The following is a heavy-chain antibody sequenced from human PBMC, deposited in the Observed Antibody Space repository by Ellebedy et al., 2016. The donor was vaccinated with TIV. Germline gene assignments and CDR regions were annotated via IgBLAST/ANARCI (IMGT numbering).Heavy chain of an antibody. CDR3: ATIVQWGGHSSGPRDLVDY. CDR1: GYTFTSYY. J-gene: IGHJ4*02. D-gene: IGHD3-22*01. V-gene: IGHV1-46*01. Sequence: ASVKVSCKASGYTFTSYYMHWVRQAPGQGLEWMGIINPSGGSTSYAQKFQGRVTITRDTSASTAYMELSSLRSEDTAVYYCATIVQWGGHSSGPRDLVDYWGQGTLVTVSS. CDR2: INPSGGST.